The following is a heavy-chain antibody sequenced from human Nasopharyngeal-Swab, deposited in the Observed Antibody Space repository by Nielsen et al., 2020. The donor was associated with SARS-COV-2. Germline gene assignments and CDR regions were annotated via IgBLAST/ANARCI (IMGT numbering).Heavy chain of an antibody. CDR2: IYYSGST. V-gene: IGHV4-31*02. J-gene: IGHJ6*02. CDR3: ARDRVVPAAMWAYYYYGMDV. Sequence: WIRQPPGKGLEWIGYIYYSGSTYYNTSLKSRVTISVDTSKNQFSLKLSSVTAADTAVYYCARDRVVPAAMWAYYYYGMDVWGQGTTVTVSS. D-gene: IGHD2-2*01.